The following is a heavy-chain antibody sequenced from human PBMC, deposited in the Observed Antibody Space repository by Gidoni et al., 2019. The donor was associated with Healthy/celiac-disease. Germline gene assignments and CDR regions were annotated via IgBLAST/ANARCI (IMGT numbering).Heavy chain of an antibody. Sequence: EVQLLESGGGFVQPGGSLRLSCAASGYTFSSYSMRWVRQAPGKGLEWVTVISGSGGSTYYADSVKGRFTISRDNSKNTLYLQMNSLRAEDTAVYDCAKEGPTHYYDFWSGYYPNWFDPWGQGTLVTVSS. V-gene: IGHV3-23*01. D-gene: IGHD3-3*01. J-gene: IGHJ5*02. CDR3: AKEGPTHYYDFWSGYYPNWFDP. CDR1: GYTFSSYS. CDR2: ISGSGGST.